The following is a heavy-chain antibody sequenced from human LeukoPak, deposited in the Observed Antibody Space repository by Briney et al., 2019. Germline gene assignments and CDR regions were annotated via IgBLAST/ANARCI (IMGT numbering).Heavy chain of an antibody. CDR1: GGSISSYY. D-gene: IGHD1-26*01. J-gene: IGHJ4*02. V-gene: IGHV4-59*01. CDR3: ARAGRSKELDHFDY. Sequence: PSETLSLTCTVSGGSISSYYWSWIRQPPGKGLEWIGYIYYSGSTNYNPSLKSRVTISVDTSKNQFSLKLSSVTAADTAVYYCARAGRSKELDHFDYWGQGTLVTVSS. CDR2: IYYSGST.